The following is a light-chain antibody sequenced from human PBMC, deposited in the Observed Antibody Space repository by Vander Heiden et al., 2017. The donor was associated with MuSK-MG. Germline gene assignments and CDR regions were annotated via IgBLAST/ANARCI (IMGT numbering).Light chain of an antibody. CDR3: QQYCSSDT. Sequence: EIVLTQSPGTLSLSPGERSTLSCRASQSVSSSYLAWYQQKPGQAPRLLIYGASSRANGIPDRFSGSGSVTDFTLTISRRELEDFAVYYWQQYCSSDTFVQGTRLEIK. CDR2: GAS. J-gene: IGKJ5*01. V-gene: IGKV3-20*01. CDR1: QSVSSSY.